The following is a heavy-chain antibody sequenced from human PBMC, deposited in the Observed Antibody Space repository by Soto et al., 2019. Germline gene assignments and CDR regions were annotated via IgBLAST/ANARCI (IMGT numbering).Heavy chain of an antibody. D-gene: IGHD6-6*01. CDR2: IGDDGRNK. CDR1: GFTFSSSG. Sequence: QVQLVESGGGVVQPGRSLRLSCAASGFTFSSSGMHGVRQAPGKGLEWVAVIGDDGRNKYYADSVKGRLAISTDNSKNTLYLHMNRLRDEDTAVYDCARVYSSSPRSFFDYWGQGTLVTVSS. V-gene: IGHV3-33*01. CDR3: ARVYSSSPRSFFDY. J-gene: IGHJ4*02.